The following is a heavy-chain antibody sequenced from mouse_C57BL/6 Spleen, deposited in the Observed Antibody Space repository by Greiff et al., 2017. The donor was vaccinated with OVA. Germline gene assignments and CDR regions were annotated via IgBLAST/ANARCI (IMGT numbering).Heavy chain of an antibody. D-gene: IGHD1-1*01. J-gene: IGHJ3*01. Sequence: VQLQQPGAELVKPGASVKMSCKASGYTFTSYWITWAKKRPGQGLEWIGDIYPGCGSTNYNEKFKSKATLTVDTSSSTAYMQLSSLTSEDSAVYYCSYGSSWFVYWGQGTLVTVSA. CDR2: IYPGCGST. CDR1: GYTFTSYW. V-gene: IGHV1-55*01. CDR3: SYGSSWFVY.